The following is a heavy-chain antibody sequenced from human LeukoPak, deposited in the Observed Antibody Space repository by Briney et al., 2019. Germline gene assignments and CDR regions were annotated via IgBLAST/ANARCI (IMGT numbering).Heavy chain of an antibody. J-gene: IGHJ4*02. CDR3: VKGGWGTVLDY. CDR1: GFTFSIYA. CDR2: ISATGDST. V-gene: IGHV3-23*01. D-gene: IGHD3-10*01. Sequence: PGGSLRLSCAASGFTFSIYAMGWVRQAPGEGLEWVSTISATGDSTYYADSVKGRLTISRDNSKSTLYLQMSSVRADDTAVYYCVKGGWGTVLDYWGQGTPVTVSS.